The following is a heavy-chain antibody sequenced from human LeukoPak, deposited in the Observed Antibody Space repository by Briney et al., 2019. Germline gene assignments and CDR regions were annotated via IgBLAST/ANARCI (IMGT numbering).Heavy chain of an antibody. CDR2: IDPSDSYT. CDR3: ARSWRRNSSGIDY. Sequence: GESLKISRQGSGYSFTSYWISWVRQMPGKGLEWMGRIDPSDSYTNYSPSFQGHVTISADKSISTAYLQWSSLKASDTAMYYCARSWRRNSSGIDYWGQGTLVTGSS. D-gene: IGHD6-19*01. V-gene: IGHV5-10-1*01. J-gene: IGHJ4*02. CDR1: GYSFTSYW.